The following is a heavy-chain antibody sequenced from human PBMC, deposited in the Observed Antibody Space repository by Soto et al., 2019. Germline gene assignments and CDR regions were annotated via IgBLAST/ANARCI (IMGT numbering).Heavy chain of an antibody. J-gene: IGHJ4*02. CDR2: INPNSGGT. V-gene: IGHV1-2*04. CDR1: GYTFTGYY. CDR3: TREGVPAAPTLD. D-gene: IGHD2-2*01. Sequence: ASVEVSCKASGYTFTGYYMHWVRQDPGQGLEWMGWINPNSGGTNYAQKFQGWVTMTRDTYISTAYMELSRLRSDDTAVYYCTREGVPAAPTLDWGQGTLVTVSS.